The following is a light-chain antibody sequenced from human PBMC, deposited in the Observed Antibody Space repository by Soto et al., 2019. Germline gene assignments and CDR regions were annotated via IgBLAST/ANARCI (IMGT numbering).Light chain of an antibody. V-gene: IGKV1-27*01. CDR2: AAS. CDR3: QKYDSAPWA. CDR1: QVIKKY. Sequence: DIQMTQSPSSLSASLGDRVTITCRASQVIKKYVAWYQQKPGKVPKLLIYAASTLQSGVPSRFSASGSETDFTLTISGLQTEDVATYYCQKYDSAPWAFGQGTKVDIK. J-gene: IGKJ1*01.